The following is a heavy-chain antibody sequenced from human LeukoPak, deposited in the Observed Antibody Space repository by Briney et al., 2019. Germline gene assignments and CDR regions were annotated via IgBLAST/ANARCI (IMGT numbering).Heavy chain of an antibody. Sequence: GASVKVSCKASGYSFTTFGITWVRQAPGQGLEWLGWISPYSGSTDYAQKLQGRVTMTTDTSTATAYLELRSLRYDDTAIYYCAKDVNKWNPQSGWFGPWGQGTLVTVSS. CDR1: GYSFTTFG. D-gene: IGHD1-1*01. CDR2: ISPYSGST. V-gene: IGHV1-18*01. CDR3: AKDVNKWNPQSGWFGP. J-gene: IGHJ5*02.